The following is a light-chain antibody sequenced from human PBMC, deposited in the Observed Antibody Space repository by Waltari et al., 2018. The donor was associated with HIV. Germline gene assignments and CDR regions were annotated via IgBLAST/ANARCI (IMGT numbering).Light chain of an antibody. J-gene: IGLJ1*01. CDR3: FSYAGSRDYV. Sequence: QSAPTQPPSASGSPGQSVTLSCTGTSSDIGGSKYVSWYQQHPGKAPNLIIYEVNKRPSGVPDRFSGSKSGITASLTVSGLQAEDEADYYCFSYAGSRDYVFGTGTKVTVL. CDR1: SSDIGGSKY. CDR2: EVN. V-gene: IGLV2-8*01.